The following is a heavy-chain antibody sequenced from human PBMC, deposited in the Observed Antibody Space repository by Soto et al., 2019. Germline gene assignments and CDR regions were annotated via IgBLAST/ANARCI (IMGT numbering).Heavy chain of an antibody. J-gene: IGHJ3*02. CDR3: ARSGQDHYDILTGYRNKEHDAFDI. D-gene: IGHD3-9*01. V-gene: IGHV4-59*01. CDR1: GGSISNFY. Sequence: SETLSLTCTVSGGSISNFYWSWIRQPPGKGLEWIGYVYYTGSTSYNPSLKRRVTISVDTSKNQFSLKLSSVTAADTAVYYCARSGQDHYDILTGYRNKEHDAFDIWGQGTMVTVSS. CDR2: VYYTGST.